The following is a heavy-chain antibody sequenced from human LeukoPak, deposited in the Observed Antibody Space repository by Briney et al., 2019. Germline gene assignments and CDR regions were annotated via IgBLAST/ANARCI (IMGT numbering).Heavy chain of an antibody. D-gene: IGHD1-26*01. CDR3: AKGRASLPRWYYFDY. CDR2: ISGSGGST. J-gene: IGHJ4*01. V-gene: IGHV3-23*01. Sequence: GGSLRLSCAASGFTFSSYAMSWVRQAPGKGLEWVSAISGSGGSTYYADSVKGRFTISRDNSKNTLYLQMNSLRAEDTAVYYCAKGRASLPRWYYFDYWGQEPWSPSPQ. CDR1: GFTFSSYA.